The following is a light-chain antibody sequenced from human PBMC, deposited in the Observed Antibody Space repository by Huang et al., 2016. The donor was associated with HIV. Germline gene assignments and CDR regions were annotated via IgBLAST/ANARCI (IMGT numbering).Light chain of an antibody. CDR2: DAS. V-gene: IGKV3-11*01. CDR1: QSVGSY. Sequence: EIVLTQSPATLSLSPGERATLSCRASQSVGSYLAWYQQKPGQSSSLLIFDASNRATGIPARFSGSGSGTDFTLTISSLEPEDFAVYYCQQRSDWPRTFGQGTKVEIK. J-gene: IGKJ1*01. CDR3: QQRSDWPRT.